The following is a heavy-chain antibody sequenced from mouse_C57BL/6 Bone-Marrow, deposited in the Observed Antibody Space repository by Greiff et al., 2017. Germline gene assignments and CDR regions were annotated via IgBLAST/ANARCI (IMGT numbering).Heavy chain of an antibody. Sequence: DVKLVESGGGLVKPGGSLKLSCAASGFTFSDYGMHWVRQAPEKGLEWVAYISSGSSTIYYADTVKGRFTISRDNAKNTLFLQMTSLRSEDTAMYYCARPCGAWFAYWGQGTLVTVSA. V-gene: IGHV5-17*01. J-gene: IGHJ3*01. CDR2: ISSGSSTI. CDR1: GFTFSDYG. CDR3: ARPCGAWFAY.